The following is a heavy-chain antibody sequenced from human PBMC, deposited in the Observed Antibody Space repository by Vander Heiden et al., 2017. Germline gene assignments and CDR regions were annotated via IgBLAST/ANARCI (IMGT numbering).Heavy chain of an antibody. V-gene: IGHV3-21*01. CDR2: ISSSSSYI. CDR3: ARDAYGYSYGFA. CDR1: GFTFSSYS. J-gene: IGHJ5*02. Sequence: EVQLVESGGGLVKPGGSLRLSCAASGFTFSSYSMNWVRQAPGKGMEWVSSISSSSSYIYYVDSVKGRFTISRDNAKNSLYLQMNSLRAEDTAVYYCARDAYGYSYGFAWGQGTLVTVSS. D-gene: IGHD5-18*01.